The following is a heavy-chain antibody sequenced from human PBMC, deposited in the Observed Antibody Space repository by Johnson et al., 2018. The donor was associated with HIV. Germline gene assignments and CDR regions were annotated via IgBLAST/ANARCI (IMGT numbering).Heavy chain of an antibody. Sequence: VQLVESGGGLVQPGGSLRLSCVVSGFTFSDYYMDWVRQAPGKGLEWVSAISGSGGSTFYADTMKGRFTISSDNSKSTLYLQMNSLRVEDTAVYYCAMALSRFGVSDAFDVWGQGTMVTVSS. CDR1: GFTFSDYY. CDR3: AMALSRFGVSDAFDV. D-gene: IGHD3-10*01. V-gene: IGHV3-23*04. CDR2: ISGSGGST. J-gene: IGHJ3*01.